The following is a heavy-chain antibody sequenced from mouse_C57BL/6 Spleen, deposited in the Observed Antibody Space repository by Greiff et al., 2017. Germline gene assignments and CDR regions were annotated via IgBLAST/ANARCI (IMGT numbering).Heavy chain of an antibody. V-gene: IGHV1-82*01. J-gene: IGHJ2*01. Sequence: VQLQQSGPELVKPGASVKISCKASGYAFSSSWMNWVKQRPGKGLEWIGRIYPGDGDTNYTGKFKGKDTLTADKSSSTAYMQLSSLTSEDSAVYFCARSVITTVVADFDYWGQGTTLTVSS. CDR3: ARSVITTVVADFDY. CDR2: IYPGDGDT. D-gene: IGHD1-1*01. CDR1: GYAFSSSW.